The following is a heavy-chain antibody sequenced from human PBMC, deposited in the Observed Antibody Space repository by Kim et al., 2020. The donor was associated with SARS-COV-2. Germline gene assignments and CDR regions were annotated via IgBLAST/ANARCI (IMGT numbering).Heavy chain of an antibody. D-gene: IGHD2-8*02. Sequence: ASVKVSCKSSGHPLTNNYGITWVRQAPGQGLEWMGWISGYNGNTNYARKLQGRVTMTIDTSTNTAYMEVRSLKSDDTAVYYCATEGRDYCTGGSCFAYWG. CDR1: GHPLTNNYG. CDR2: ISGYNGNT. CDR3: ATEGRDYCTGGSCFAY. J-gene: IGHJ4*01. V-gene: IGHV1-18*04.